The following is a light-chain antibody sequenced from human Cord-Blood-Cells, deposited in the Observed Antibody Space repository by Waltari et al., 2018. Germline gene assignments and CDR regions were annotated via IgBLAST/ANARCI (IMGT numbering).Light chain of an antibody. CDR3: QQYDNLPYT. V-gene: IGKV1-33*01. J-gene: IGKJ2*01. CDR2: DAS. CDR1: QDISNY. Sequence: DIQMTQSPSSLSASVADRVTFTCQASQDISNYLNWYQQKPGKAPKLLIYDASNLETGVPSRFSGSGSGTDFTFTISSLQPEDIATYYCQQYDNLPYTFGQGTKLEIK.